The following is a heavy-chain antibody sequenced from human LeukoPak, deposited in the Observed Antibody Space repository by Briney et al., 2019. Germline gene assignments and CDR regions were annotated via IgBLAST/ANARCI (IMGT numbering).Heavy chain of an antibody. V-gene: IGHV1-69*05. CDR2: IIPIFGTA. CDR3: ARDRRGVAGAFDI. Sequence: SVKVSCKASGGTFSSYAISWVRQAPGQGLEWMGGIIPIFGTANYAQKFQGRVTITTDESTSTAYMELSSLRYEDTAVYYCARDRRGVAGAFDIWGQGTMVTVSS. J-gene: IGHJ3*02. CDR1: GGTFSSYA. D-gene: IGHD3-10*01.